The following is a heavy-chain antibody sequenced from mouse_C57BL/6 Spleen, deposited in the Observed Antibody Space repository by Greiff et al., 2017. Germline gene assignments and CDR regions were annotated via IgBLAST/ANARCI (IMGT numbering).Heavy chain of an antibody. Sequence: EVKLVESGGGLVKPGGSLKLSCAASGFTFSSYTMSWVRQTPEKRLEWVATISGGGGNTYYPDSVKGRFTISRDNAKNTLYLQMSSLRSEDTALYYCARQEAWDGAMDYWGQGTSVTVSS. CDR1: GFTFSSYT. J-gene: IGHJ4*01. CDR3: ARQEAWDGAMDY. CDR2: ISGGGGNT. D-gene: IGHD4-1*01. V-gene: IGHV5-9*01.